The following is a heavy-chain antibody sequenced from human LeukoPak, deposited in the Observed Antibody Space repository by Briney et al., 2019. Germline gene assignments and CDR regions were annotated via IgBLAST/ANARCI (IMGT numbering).Heavy chain of an antibody. D-gene: IGHD6-13*01. Sequence: SETLSLTCAVYGGSFSGYYWSWIRQPPGEGVEWIGEINHSGSTNYNPSLKSRVTISVDTSKNQFSLKLSSVTAADTAVYYCARGIKRSSSSYPFDYWGQGTLVTVSS. CDR3: ARGIKRSSSSYPFDY. J-gene: IGHJ4*02. V-gene: IGHV4-34*01. CDR2: INHSGST. CDR1: GGSFSGYY.